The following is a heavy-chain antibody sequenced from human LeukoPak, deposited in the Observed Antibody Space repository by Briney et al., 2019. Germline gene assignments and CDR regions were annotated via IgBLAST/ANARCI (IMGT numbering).Heavy chain of an antibody. V-gene: IGHV1-2*02. Sequence: GASVKVSCKASGYTFTSYDINWVRQATGQGLEWMGWINPNSGGTNYAQKVQGRVTMTRDTSISTAYMELSRLRSDDTAVYYCARGGPRGGGYYYYYMDVWGKGTTVTVSS. CDR2: INPNSGGT. J-gene: IGHJ6*03. CDR1: GYTFTSYD. CDR3: ARGGPRGGGYYYYYMDV. D-gene: IGHD3-16*01.